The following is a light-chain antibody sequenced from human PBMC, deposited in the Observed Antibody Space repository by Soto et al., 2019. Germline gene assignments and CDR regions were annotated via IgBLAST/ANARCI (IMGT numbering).Light chain of an antibody. Sequence: EVVLTQSPATLSLSPGEGATLSCRASQSIGNYLAWYQQKPGQAPRLLIYATSNRATGIPARFSGSGSGTDFTLTISRVEPEDFAVYYCHQYGGSPWYTFGQGTRLEV. CDR2: ATS. CDR1: QSIGNY. CDR3: HQYGGSPWYT. J-gene: IGKJ2*01. V-gene: IGKV3-20*01.